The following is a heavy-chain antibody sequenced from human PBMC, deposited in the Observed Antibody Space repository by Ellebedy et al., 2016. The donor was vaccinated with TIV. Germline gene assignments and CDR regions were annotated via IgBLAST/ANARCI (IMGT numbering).Heavy chain of an antibody. CDR1: GFTFSHYW. V-gene: IGHV3-7*01. D-gene: IGHD2-21*01. CDR3: VRDSIKTPYEVLY. J-gene: IGHJ4*02. Sequence: PGGSLRLSCAASGFTFSHYWMSWVRQAPGKGPEWVAIIKQDGSEKYYVDSMQGRFTISRDNAKNSLFLQMNSLRAEDTAVYYCVRDSIKTPYEVLYWGQGTLVTVSS. CDR2: IKQDGSEK.